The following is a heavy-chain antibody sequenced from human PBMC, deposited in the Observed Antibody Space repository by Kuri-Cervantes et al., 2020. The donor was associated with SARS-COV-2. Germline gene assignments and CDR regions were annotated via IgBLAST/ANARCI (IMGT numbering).Heavy chain of an antibody. J-gene: IGHJ6*02. CDR2: IWYDGSNK. CDR3: ARSHKDIAVVPAARGYYYGMDV. Sequence: GESLKISCAASGFTFSSYGMHWVRQAPGKGLEWVAVIWYDGSNKYYADSVKGRFTISRDNSKNTLYLQMNSLRAEDTAVYYCARSHKDIAVVPAARGYYYGMDVWGQGTTVTVSS. CDR1: GFTFSSYG. D-gene: IGHD2-2*01. V-gene: IGHV3-33*01.